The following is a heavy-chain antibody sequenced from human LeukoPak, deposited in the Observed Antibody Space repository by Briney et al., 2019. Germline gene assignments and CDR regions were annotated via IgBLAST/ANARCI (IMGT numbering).Heavy chain of an antibody. CDR3: ARIAISQGSYYYYRMDV. Sequence: SETLSLTCAVYGGSFSGYYWSWIRQPPGKGLEWIGEINHSGSTNYNPSLKSRVTISVDTSKNQFSLKLSSVTAADTAVYYCARIAISQGSYYYYRMDVWGQGTTVNVPS. D-gene: IGHD2-2*02. V-gene: IGHV4-34*01. CDR1: GGSFSGYY. J-gene: IGHJ6*02. CDR2: INHSGST.